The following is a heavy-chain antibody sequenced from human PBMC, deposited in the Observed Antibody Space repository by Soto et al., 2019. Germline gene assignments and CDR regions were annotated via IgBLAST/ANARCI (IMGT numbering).Heavy chain of an antibody. J-gene: IGHJ5*02. CDR3: ARDPKKYYDILTGYYRQSWFDP. Sequence: ASVKVSCKASGNTVPNYAIHWVRQAPGQRLEWMGWINGGNGNTNYAQKLQGRVTMTTDTSTSTAYMELRSLRSDDTAVYYCARDPKKYYDILTGYYRQSWFDPWGQGTLVTVSS. CDR2: INGGNGNT. D-gene: IGHD3-9*01. CDR1: GNTVPNYA. V-gene: IGHV1-18*01.